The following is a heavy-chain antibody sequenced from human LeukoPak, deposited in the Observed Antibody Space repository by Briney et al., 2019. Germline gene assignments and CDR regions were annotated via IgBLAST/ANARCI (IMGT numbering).Heavy chain of an antibody. V-gene: IGHV3-30*02. CDR2: IQYDGTNK. J-gene: IGHJ4*02. CDR1: GFTFNIYG. D-gene: IGHD3-22*01. Sequence: GSLRLSCAASGFTFNIYGMHWVRQAPGKGLEWVAFIQYDGTNKWYAGSVKGRFIISRDNSKNMLYLQMNGLIPEDTAVYYCAKDWAYYDSSGYYIDHWGQGTLVTVSS. CDR3: AKDWAYYDSSGYYIDH.